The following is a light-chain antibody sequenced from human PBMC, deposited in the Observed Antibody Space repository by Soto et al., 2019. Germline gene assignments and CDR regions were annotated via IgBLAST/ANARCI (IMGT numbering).Light chain of an antibody. CDR1: SSGVGGYNY. V-gene: IGLV2-14*01. Sequence: QSPLTQPASVSGSPGHAITISCTGTSSGVGGYNYVSWYQQHPGKAPKLLIYQVSNRPSGVSFRFSGSKSGNTASTTISGPQAEDEADYHCSSYTSRTTYGFGTGTKVTVL. J-gene: IGLJ1*01. CDR2: QVS. CDR3: SSYTSRTTYG.